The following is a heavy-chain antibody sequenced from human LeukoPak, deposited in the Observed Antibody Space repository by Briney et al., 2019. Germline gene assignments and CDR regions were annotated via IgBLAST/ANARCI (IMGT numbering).Heavy chain of an antibody. CDR3: ARDRKDGSGSYL. D-gene: IGHD3-10*01. J-gene: IGHJ4*02. CDR1: GGTFSSYA. Sequence: SVKVSCKASGGTFSSYAISWVRQAPGQGLEWMGRIIPILGIANYAQKFQGRATITADKSTSTAYMELSSLRSEDTAVYYCARDRKDGSGSYLWGQGTLVTVSS. CDR2: IIPILGIA. V-gene: IGHV1-69*04.